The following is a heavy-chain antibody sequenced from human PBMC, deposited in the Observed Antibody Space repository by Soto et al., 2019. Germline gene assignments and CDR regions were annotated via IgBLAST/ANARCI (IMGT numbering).Heavy chain of an antibody. V-gene: IGHV1-3*01. CDR2: INAGNGNT. CDR1: GYTFTSYA. CDR3: AIGRYYYYSSGYFGLHYYGTDF. J-gene: IGHJ6*02. Sequence: GASVKVSCKASGYTFTSYAMHWVRQAPGQRHEWMGWINAGNGNTKYSQKFQGRVTITRDTSASTAYMELSSLRSEDTAVYYCAIGRYYYYSSGYFGLHYYGTDFCDPATTVTVSS. D-gene: IGHD3-22*01.